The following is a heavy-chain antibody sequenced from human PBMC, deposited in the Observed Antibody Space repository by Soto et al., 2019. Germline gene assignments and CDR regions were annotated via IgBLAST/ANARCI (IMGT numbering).Heavy chain of an antibody. D-gene: IGHD4-4*01. Sequence: GGSLRLSCSASGFTFSSYAMHWVRQAPGKGLEYVSAISSNGGSTYYADSVKGRFTISRDNSKNTLYLQMSSLRAEDTAVYYCVKELSPHLLLHQFDPWGQGTLVTVSS. V-gene: IGHV3-64D*08. J-gene: IGHJ5*02. CDR1: GFTFSSYA. CDR2: ISSNGGST. CDR3: VKELSPHLLLHQFDP.